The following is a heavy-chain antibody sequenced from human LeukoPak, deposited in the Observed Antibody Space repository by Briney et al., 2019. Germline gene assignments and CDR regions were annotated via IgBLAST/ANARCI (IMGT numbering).Heavy chain of an antibody. CDR2: IYHSGST. D-gene: IGHD5-18*01. Sequence: PSETLSLTCTVSGYSISSGYYWGWIRQPPGKGLEWIGSIYHSGSTYYNPSLKSRVTISVDTSKNQFSLKLSSVTAADTAVYYCARADSYGPGYYMDVWGKGTTVTVSS. V-gene: IGHV4-38-2*02. CDR1: GYSISSGYY. J-gene: IGHJ6*03. CDR3: ARADSYGPGYYMDV.